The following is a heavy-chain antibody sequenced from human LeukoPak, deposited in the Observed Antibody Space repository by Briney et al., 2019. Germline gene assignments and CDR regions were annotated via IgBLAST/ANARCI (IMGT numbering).Heavy chain of an antibody. V-gene: IGHV1-46*01. CDR3: ARVGIQLWSWYYFDY. J-gene: IGHJ4*02. CDR1: GYTSTSYY. D-gene: IGHD5-18*01. CDR2: INPSGGST. Sequence: ASVKVSCKASGYTSTSYYMHWVRQAPGQGLEWMGIINPSGGSTSYAQKFQGRVTMTRDTSTSTVYMELSSLRSEDTAVYYCARVGIQLWSWYYFDYWGQGTLVTVSS.